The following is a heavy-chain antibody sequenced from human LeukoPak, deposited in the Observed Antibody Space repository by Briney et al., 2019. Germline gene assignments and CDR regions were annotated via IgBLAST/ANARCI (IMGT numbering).Heavy chain of an antibody. J-gene: IGHJ3*02. Sequence: GRSLRLSCAASGFTFSSYGMHWVRQAPGKGLEWVAVISFDASNKYYADSVKGRFTISRDNSKNTLYLQMNSLRAEDTALYYCARKAVAGDDAFDIWGQGTMVTVSS. V-gene: IGHV3-30*03. D-gene: IGHD6-19*01. CDR2: ISFDASNK. CDR3: ARKAVAGDDAFDI. CDR1: GFTFSSYG.